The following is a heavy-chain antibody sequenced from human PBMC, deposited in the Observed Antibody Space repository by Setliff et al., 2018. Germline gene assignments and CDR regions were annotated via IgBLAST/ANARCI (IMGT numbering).Heavy chain of an antibody. V-gene: IGHV4-59*08. CDR3: ARMAVRVASRPSSPLDYYYYMDL. D-gene: IGHD6-6*01. J-gene: IGHJ6*03. CDR1: GGSIRNYY. CDR2: IYYGGTT. Sequence: SETLSLTCTVSGGSIRNYYWSWIRQPPGKGLEWIGYIYYGGTTNYNPSLKSRVSISLDTSKSQFSLRLSSLTAADTAVYYCARMAVRVASRPSSPLDYYYYMDLWGKGATVTVSS.